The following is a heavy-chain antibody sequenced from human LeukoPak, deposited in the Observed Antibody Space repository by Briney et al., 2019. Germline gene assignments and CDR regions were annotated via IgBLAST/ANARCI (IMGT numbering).Heavy chain of an antibody. Sequence: GGSLRLSCAASGSGFAFAGAWMHWVRQVPGKGPEWVSLISADGIRTTYADSVKGRFIISRDNAKNSLYLQMNSLRAEDTAVYYCARDDNPIYYDFWGGYWFSDYYYGMDVWGQGTTVTVSS. D-gene: IGHD3-3*01. J-gene: IGHJ6*02. CDR2: ISADGIRT. CDR3: ARDDNPIYYDFWGGYWFSDYYYGMDV. CDR1: GSGFAFAGAW. V-gene: IGHV3-74*01.